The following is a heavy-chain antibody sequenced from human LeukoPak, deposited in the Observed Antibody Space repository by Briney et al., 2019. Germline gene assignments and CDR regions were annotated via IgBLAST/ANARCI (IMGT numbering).Heavy chain of an antibody. CDR2: ISAYNGNT. CDR3: ARDSNYYGSGSFQYYYYGMDV. V-gene: IGHV1-18*01. CDR1: GYTFTSYG. Sequence: ASVKVSCKASGYTFTSYGISWVRQAPGQGLEWMGWISAYNGNTNYAQKLQGRVTMTTDTSTSTAYMELRSLRSDDTAVYYCARDSNYYGSGSFQYYYYGMDVWGHGTTVTVSS. J-gene: IGHJ6*02. D-gene: IGHD3-10*01.